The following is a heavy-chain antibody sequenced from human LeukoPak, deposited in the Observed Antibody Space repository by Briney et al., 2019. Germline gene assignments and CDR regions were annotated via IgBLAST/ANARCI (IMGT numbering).Heavy chain of an antibody. CDR2: INPNSGGT. J-gene: IGHJ5*02. D-gene: IGHD6-13*01. Sequence: ASVKVSCKASGYTFTGYYMHWVRQAPGQGLEWMGWINPNSGGTNYAQKFQGRVTMTRDTSISTAYMELSRLRSDDTAVYYCARNRYSSSWYVGARWFDPWGQGTLVTVSS. CDR1: GYTFTGYY. V-gene: IGHV1-2*02. CDR3: ARNRYSSSWYVGARWFDP.